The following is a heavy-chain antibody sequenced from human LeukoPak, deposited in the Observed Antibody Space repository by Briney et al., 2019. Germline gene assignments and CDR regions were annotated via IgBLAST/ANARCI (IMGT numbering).Heavy chain of an antibody. CDR1: GFTVSSNY. J-gene: IGHJ4*02. V-gene: IGHV3-66*02. CDR2: IYSGGST. D-gene: IGHD3-3*01. CDR3: ARSITIFGVVDY. Sequence: GGSLRLSCAASGFTVSSNYMSWVRQAPGKGLEWVSVIYSGGSTYYADSVRGRFTISRDNSKNTLYLQMNSLRAEDTAVYYCARSITIFGVVDYWGQGTLVTVSS.